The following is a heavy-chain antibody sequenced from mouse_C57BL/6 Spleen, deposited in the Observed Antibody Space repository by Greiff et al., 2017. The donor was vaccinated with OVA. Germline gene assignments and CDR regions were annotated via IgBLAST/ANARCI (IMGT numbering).Heavy chain of an antibody. D-gene: IGHD2-2*01. V-gene: IGHV1-26*01. CDR3: ARGYYGYGWYFDV. CDR2: INPNNGGT. Sequence: EVQLQQSGPELVKPGASVKISCKASGYTFTDYYMNWVKQSHGKSLEWIGDINPNNGGTSYNQKFKGKATLTVDKSSSTAYMELRSLTSEDSAVYCCARGYYGYGWYFDVWGTGTTVTVSS. J-gene: IGHJ1*03. CDR1: GYTFTDYY.